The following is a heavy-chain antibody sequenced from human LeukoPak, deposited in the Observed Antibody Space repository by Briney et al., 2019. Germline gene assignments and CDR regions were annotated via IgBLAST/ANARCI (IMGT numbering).Heavy chain of an antibody. CDR3: AKDGTGGYYSLDY. J-gene: IGHJ4*02. CDR1: GFTFSSHG. Sequence: GGSLRLSCAASGFTFSSHGMHWVRQAPGMGLEWVALILYDGSNEYYADSVQGRFTISRDSSRNTLYLQMNSLRAEDTAVYYCAKDGTGGYYSLDYWGQGTLVTVSS. CDR2: ILYDGSNE. D-gene: IGHD3-22*01. V-gene: IGHV3-30*18.